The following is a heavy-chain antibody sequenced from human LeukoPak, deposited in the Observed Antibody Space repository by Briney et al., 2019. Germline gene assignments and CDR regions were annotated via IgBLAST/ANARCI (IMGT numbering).Heavy chain of an antibody. J-gene: IGHJ3*02. D-gene: IGHD3-10*01. CDR1: GYTFTGYY. V-gene: IGHV1-2*02. Sequence: ASVKVSCKASGYTFTGYYMHWVRQAPGQGLEWMGWINPNSGGTNYAQKFQGRVTMTRDTSISTAYMELSRLRSDDTAVYYCARGSYGPIFHYGSGSYSHAFDIWGQGTMVTVSS. CDR3: ARGSYGPIFHYGSGSYSHAFDI. CDR2: INPNSGGT.